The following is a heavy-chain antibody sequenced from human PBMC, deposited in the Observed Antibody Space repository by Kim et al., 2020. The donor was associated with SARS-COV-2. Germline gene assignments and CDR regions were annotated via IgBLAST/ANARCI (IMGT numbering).Heavy chain of an antibody. Sequence: GGSLRLSCAASGFTFSSYGMHWVRQAPGKGLEWVAVISYDGSNKYYADSVKGRFTISRDNSKNTLYLQMNSLRAEDTAVYYCAKDWHGSGSSMDVWGQGTTVTVSS. CDR2: ISYDGSNK. CDR1: GFTFSSYG. J-gene: IGHJ6*02. D-gene: IGHD3-10*01. CDR3: AKDWHGSGSSMDV. V-gene: IGHV3-30*18.